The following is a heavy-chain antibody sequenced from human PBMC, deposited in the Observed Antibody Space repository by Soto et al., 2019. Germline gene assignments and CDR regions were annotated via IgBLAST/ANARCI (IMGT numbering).Heavy chain of an antibody. CDR2: IYYSGST. CDR3: ARSAVAITSVGYFDY. J-gene: IGHJ4*02. D-gene: IGHD3-22*01. CDR1: GYSISSSNW. V-gene: IGHV4-28*01. Sequence: QVQLQESGPGLVKPSDTLSLTCAVSGYSISSSNWWGWIRQPPGKGLEWIGYIYYSGSTYYNPSLKSRVTMSVDTSKNQFSLKLSSVTAVDTALYYCARSAVAITSVGYFDYWGQGTLVTVSS.